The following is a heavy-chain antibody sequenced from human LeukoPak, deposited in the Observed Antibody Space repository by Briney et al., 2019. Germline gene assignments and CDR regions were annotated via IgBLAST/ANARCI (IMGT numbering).Heavy chain of an antibody. CDR3: ARGGDYDYYYYGMDV. J-gene: IGHJ6*02. D-gene: IGHD4-17*01. CDR1: GFILSSYN. Sequence: PGGSLRLSCAASGFILSSYNMNWVRQAPGKGLEWVSRINSDGSSTSYADSVKGRFTISRDNAKNTLYLQMNSLRAEDTAVYYCARGGDYDYYYYGMDVWGQGTTVTVSS. V-gene: IGHV3-74*01. CDR2: INSDGSST.